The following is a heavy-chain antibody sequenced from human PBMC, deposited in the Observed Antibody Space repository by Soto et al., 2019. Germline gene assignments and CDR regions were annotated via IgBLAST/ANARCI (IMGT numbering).Heavy chain of an antibody. Sequence: SETLSLTCAVYGGSFSGYYWSWIRQPPGKGLEWIGEINHSGSTNYNPSLKSRVTISVDTSKNRFSLKLSSVTAADTAVYYCARGLRVIAAAGTHYFDYWGHGTLVTVSS. CDR2: INHSGST. CDR3: ARGLRVIAAAGTHYFDY. CDR1: GGSFSGYY. D-gene: IGHD6-13*01. J-gene: IGHJ4*01. V-gene: IGHV4-34*01.